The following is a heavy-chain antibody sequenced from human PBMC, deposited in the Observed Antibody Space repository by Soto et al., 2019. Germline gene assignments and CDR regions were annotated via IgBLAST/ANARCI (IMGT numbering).Heavy chain of an antibody. CDR2: IWYDGSNK. J-gene: IGHJ6*02. V-gene: IGHV3-33*01. D-gene: IGHD5-12*01. Sequence: QVQLVESGGGVVQPGRSLRLSCAASGFTFSSYGMHWVRQAPGKELEWVAVIWYDGSNKYYADSVKGRFTISRDNSKNTLYLQMISLRAEDTAVYYCARDGAVEMATKLYYGMDVWGQGTTVTVSS. CDR1: GFTFSSYG. CDR3: ARDGAVEMATKLYYGMDV.